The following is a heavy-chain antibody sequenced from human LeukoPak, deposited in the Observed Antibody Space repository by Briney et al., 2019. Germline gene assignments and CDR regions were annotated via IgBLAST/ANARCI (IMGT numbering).Heavy chain of an antibody. V-gene: IGHV4-39*01. CDR3: ASEVVPAAIGQFDP. CDR2: IYYSGST. J-gene: IGHJ5*02. D-gene: IGHD2-2*02. Sequence: SETLSLTCTVSGGSISSYYWGWIRQPPGKGLEWIGSIYYSGSTYYNPSLKSRVTISVDTSKNQFSLKLSSVTAADTAVYYCASEVVPAAIGQFDPWGQGTLVTVSS. CDR1: GGSISSYY.